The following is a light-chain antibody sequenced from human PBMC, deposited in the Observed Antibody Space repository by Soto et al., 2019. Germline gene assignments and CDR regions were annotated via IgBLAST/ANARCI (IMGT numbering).Light chain of an antibody. CDR1: QSVSSN. CDR2: GAS. Sequence: EIVLTQSQGTLSLSPGERATLSCMASQSVSSNLAWYQQKPGQAPRLLIYGASTRATGIPARFSGSGSGTEFTLTISSLQSEDFAVYYCQQYNNWPLFGGGTKVDIK. J-gene: IGKJ4*01. CDR3: QQYNNWPL. V-gene: IGKV3-15*01.